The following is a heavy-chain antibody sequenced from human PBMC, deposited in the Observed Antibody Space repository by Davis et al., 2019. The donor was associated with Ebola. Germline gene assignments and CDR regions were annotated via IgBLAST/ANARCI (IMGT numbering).Heavy chain of an antibody. CDR3: ARAVGAITSWFDP. J-gene: IGHJ5*02. V-gene: IGHV4-59*12. D-gene: IGHD1-26*01. CDR2: IYYSGST. CDR1: GGSISSYY. Sequence: MPGGSLRLSCTVSGGSISSYYWSWIRQPPGKGLEWIGYIYYSGSTNYNPSLKSRVTISVDTSKNQFSLKLSSVTAADTAVYYCARAVGAITSWFDPWGQGTLVTVSS.